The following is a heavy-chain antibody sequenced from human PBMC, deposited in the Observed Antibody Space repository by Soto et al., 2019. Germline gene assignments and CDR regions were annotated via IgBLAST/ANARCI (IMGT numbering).Heavy chain of an antibody. J-gene: IGHJ6*02. V-gene: IGHV1-69*01. D-gene: IGHD5-12*01. CDR1: GGTFNNSP. Sequence: QVQLVQSGAEVKKPGSSVKVSCKASGGTFNNSPITWVRQAPGEGLEWMGCSLPIFGTANYAQKFQGRVTISGDESTSTAYMELSSLRSEDTAVYYCARGRGYSGDDHYYYFDMDVWGQGTTVTVSS. CDR3: ARGRGYSGDDHYYYFDMDV. CDR2: SLPIFGTA.